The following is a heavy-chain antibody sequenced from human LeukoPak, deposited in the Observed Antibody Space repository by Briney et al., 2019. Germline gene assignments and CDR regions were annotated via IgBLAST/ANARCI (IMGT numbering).Heavy chain of an antibody. CDR1: GFTFSAYG. D-gene: IGHD6-19*01. CDR3: AKPMVAVAALYYYYYYMDV. V-gene: IGHV3-30*02. CDR2: IRFDGSNK. J-gene: IGHJ6*03. Sequence: PGGSLRLPCAASGFTFSAYGMHWVRQTPGKGLEWVAFIRFDGSNKYYADSGKGRFTISRDNCKNTLYLQMNSLRAEDTAVYYCAKPMVAVAALYYYYYYMDVWGKGTTVTISS.